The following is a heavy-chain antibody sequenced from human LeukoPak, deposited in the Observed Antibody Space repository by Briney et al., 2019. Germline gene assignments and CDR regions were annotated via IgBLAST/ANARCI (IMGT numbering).Heavy chain of an antibody. D-gene: IGHD3-10*01. CDR2: IIPILGIA. CDR1: GGTFSSYA. CDR3: ATAYYGSGSFYGMDV. V-gene: IGHV1-69*04. J-gene: IGHJ6*02. Sequence: ASVKVSCKASGGTFSSYAISWVRQAPGQGLEWMGRIIPILGIANYAQKFQGRVTITADKSTSTAYMELSSLRSEDTAVYYCATAYYGSGSFYGMDVWGQGTLVTVSS.